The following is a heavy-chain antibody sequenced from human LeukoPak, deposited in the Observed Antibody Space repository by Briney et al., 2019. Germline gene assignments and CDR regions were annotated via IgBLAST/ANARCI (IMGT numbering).Heavy chain of an antibody. CDR2: IYYSGST. J-gene: IGHJ4*02. CDR3: ARGFGFQPFDY. D-gene: IGHD3-16*01. Sequence: PSETLSLTCTVSGGSISSYYWSWIRQPPGKGLEWIGYIYYSGSTNYNPSLKSRVTISVDTSKNQFSLKLSSVTAADTAVYYCARGFGFQPFDYWGQGTLVTVSS. CDR1: GGSISSYY. V-gene: IGHV4-59*01.